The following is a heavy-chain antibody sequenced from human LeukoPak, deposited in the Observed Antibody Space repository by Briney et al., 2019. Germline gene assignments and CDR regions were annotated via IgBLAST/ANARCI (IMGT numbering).Heavy chain of an antibody. Sequence: GGSLRLSCAASGFTFSSYSMNWVRQAPGKGLECVSSISSSSSYIYYADSVKGRFTISRDNAKNSLYLQMNSLRAEDTAVYYCARDPRRDYGGNSGGFSWGQGTLVTVSS. CDR2: ISSSSSYI. J-gene: IGHJ4*02. CDR3: ARDPRRDYGGNSGGFS. V-gene: IGHV3-21*01. CDR1: GFTFSSYS. D-gene: IGHD4-23*01.